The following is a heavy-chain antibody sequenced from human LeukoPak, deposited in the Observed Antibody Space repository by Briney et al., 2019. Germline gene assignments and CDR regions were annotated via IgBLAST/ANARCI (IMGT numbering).Heavy chain of an antibody. CDR3: ARSRSGAYNGAVDY. J-gene: IGHJ4*02. V-gene: IGHV4-59*08. CDR1: GGSISSYY. D-gene: IGHD2-15*01. CDR2: IYYSGST. Sequence: SSETLSLTCTVSGGSISSYYWSWIRQPPGKGLESIGYIYYSGSTNYNPSLESRVTISLDTSKNQFSLKLSSVTAADTAVYYCARSRSGAYNGAVDYWGQGTLVTVSS.